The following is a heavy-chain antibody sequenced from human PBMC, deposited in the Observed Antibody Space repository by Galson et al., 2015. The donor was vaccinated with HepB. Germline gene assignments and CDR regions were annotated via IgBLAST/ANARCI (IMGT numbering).Heavy chain of an antibody. V-gene: IGHV1-69*13. J-gene: IGHJ6*02. CDR3: ASWIVGATPSRYYYGMDV. Sequence: SVKVSCKASGGTFSSYAISWVRQAPGQGLEWMGGIIPIFGTANYAQKFQGRVTITADESTSTAYMELSSLRSEDTAVYYSASWIVGATPSRYYYGMDVWGQGTTVTVSS. D-gene: IGHD1-26*01. CDR1: GGTFSSYA. CDR2: IIPIFGTA.